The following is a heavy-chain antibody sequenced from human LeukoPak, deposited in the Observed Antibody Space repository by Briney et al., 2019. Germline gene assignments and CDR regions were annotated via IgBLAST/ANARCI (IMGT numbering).Heavy chain of an antibody. CDR2: TFYRSKRYN. CDR3: ARDGWPAFDY. J-gene: IGHJ4*02. CDR1: GDSVSSHGAA. D-gene: IGHD2-15*01. V-gene: IGHV6-1*01. Sequence: SQTLSLTCAISGDSVSSHGAAWNWIRQSPSRGLEWLGRTFYRSKRYNDYAVSVKSRININPDTSKNQFSLQMNSVTPEDTAVYYCARDGWPAFDYWGQGTLVTASS.